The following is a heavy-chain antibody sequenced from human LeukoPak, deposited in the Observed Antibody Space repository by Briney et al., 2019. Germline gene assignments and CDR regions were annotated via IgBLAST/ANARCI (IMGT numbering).Heavy chain of an antibody. CDR1: GYTFTSYY. CDR2: INLHTGGT. CDR3: VRDPGAPGIDLDF. V-gene: IGHV1-2*02. Sequence: ASVKVSCKASGYTFTSYYMHWVRQAPGQGLEWMGWINLHTGGTDYAQNFQGRITLTRDTSISTAYMELTWLRSDDTAVYFCVRDPGAPGIDLDFWGQGTLVTVSS. J-gene: IGHJ4*02. D-gene: IGHD1-26*01.